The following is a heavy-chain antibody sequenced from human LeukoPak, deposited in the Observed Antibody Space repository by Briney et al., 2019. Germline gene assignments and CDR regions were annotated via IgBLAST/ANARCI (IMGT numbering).Heavy chain of an antibody. V-gene: IGHV4-59*08. CDR1: GTSISRHY. CDR3: ARQDGLWVGDLGGWFDF. Sequence: SETLSLTCTVSGTSISRHYWSWLRQPAGLGLEWLGYISNTGSTTNNPSLEGRVTLSEDPSQNHLSLTLSSVTAADTAVYFCARQDGLWVGDLGGWFDFWGQGIQVTVS. D-gene: IGHD3-10*01. CDR2: ISNTGST. J-gene: IGHJ5*01.